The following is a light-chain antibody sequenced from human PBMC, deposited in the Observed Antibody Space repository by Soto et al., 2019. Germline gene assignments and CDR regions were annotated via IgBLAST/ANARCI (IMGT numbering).Light chain of an antibody. Sequence: QSALTQPASVSGSLGQSITISCTGTSSDVGGYDFVSWYQHHPGRAPKLIIYDVSDRPSGVSNRFSGSKSGNTASLTISGLQTEDEADYYCRSYTSSLTPYVLGTGTKLTVL. CDR1: SSDVGGYDF. V-gene: IGLV2-14*03. CDR3: RSYTSSLTPYV. CDR2: DVS. J-gene: IGLJ1*01.